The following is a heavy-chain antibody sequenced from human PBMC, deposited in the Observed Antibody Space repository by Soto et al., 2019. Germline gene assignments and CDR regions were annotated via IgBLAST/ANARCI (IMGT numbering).Heavy chain of an antibody. CDR1: GGSFSGYY. CDR2: INHSGST. V-gene: IGHV4-34*01. J-gene: IGHJ4*02. Sequence: SETLSLTCAVYGGSFSGYYWTWIRQPPGTGLEWIGEINHSGSTNYNPSLKSRVTISVDTSKNQFSLKLTSVTAADTAVYYCARDKMTGHFDYWGQGTLVTVSS. CDR3: ARDKMTGHFDY. D-gene: IGHD3-9*01.